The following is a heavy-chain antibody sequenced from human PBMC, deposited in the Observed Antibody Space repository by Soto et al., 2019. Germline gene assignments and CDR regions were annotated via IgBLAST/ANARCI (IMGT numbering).Heavy chain of an antibody. V-gene: IGHV1-8*01. CDR3: ARVNPGNNLYYYYGLDV. J-gene: IGHJ6*02. D-gene: IGHD1-1*01. Sequence: ASVKVSCKASGYTFTSYDINWVRQATGQGLEWMGWMNPNSGNTGYAQKFQGRFTISRDNSKNTLYLQMTSLRPDDTGVYYCARVNPGNNLYYYYGLDVWGQGTSVTVSS. CDR1: GYTFTSYD. CDR2: MNPNSGNT.